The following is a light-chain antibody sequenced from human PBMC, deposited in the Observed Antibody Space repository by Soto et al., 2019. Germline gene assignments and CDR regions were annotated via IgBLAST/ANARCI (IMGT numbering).Light chain of an antibody. J-gene: IGKJ1*01. CDR3: MQALQTPLT. CDR1: QSLLHSNGYNY. V-gene: IGKV2-28*01. CDR2: LGS. Sequence: DIVMTQSPLSLPVTPGEPASISCRSSQSLLHSNGYNYLDWYLQKPGQSPQLLISLGSNRASGVPDKFSGSGSSTDFTLKISRVEAEDVGVYYSMQALQTPLTFGQGTKVEIK.